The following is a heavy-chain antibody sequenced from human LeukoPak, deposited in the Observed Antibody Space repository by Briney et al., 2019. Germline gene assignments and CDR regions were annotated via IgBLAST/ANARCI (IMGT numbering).Heavy chain of an antibody. CDR2: IYPGDSGT. V-gene: IGHV5-51*01. CDR3: ARRLMYYYDTSGYDVAFDT. CDR1: GYTFTSYW. J-gene: IGHJ3*02. D-gene: IGHD3-22*01. Sequence: GESLKISCKGSGYTFTSYWIGWVRQMPGKGLEWMGIIYPGDSGTTYSPSFQGQVTISADKSISTAYLQWSSLKASDTAMYYCARRLMYYYDTSGYDVAFDTWGQGTMVTVSS.